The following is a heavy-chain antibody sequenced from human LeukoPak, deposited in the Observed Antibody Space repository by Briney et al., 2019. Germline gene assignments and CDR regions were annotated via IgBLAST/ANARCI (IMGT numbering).Heavy chain of an antibody. D-gene: IGHD3-22*01. CDR1: GFTVSSNY. CDR2: IYSGGST. V-gene: IGHV3-53*01. J-gene: IGHJ6*03. CDR3: ARENSIYYDSSGYYYASRAPFNYMDV. Sequence: GGSLRLSCAASGFTVSSNYMSWVRQAPGKGLEWVSVIYSGGSTYYADSVKGRFTISRDNSKNTLYLQMNSLRAEDTAVYYCARENSIYYDSSGYYYASRAPFNYMDVWGKGTTVTVSS.